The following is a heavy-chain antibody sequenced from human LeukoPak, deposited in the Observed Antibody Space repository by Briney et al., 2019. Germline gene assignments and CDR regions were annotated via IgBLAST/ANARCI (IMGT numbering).Heavy chain of an antibody. Sequence: SVKVSCKASGGTFSSYAISWVRQAPGQGLEWMGRIIPIFGTSNYAQKFQGRVTITTDESTSTAYMELSSLRSEDTAVYYCARAVSGPVGAFDIWGQGTMVTVSS. D-gene: IGHD2-15*01. J-gene: IGHJ3*02. CDR3: ARAVSGPVGAFDI. CDR2: IIPIFGTS. CDR1: GGTFSSYA. V-gene: IGHV1-69*05.